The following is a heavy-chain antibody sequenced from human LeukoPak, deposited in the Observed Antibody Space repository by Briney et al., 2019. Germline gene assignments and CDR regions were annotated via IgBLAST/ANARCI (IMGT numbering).Heavy chain of an antibody. D-gene: IGHD3-22*01. V-gene: IGHV3-23*01. J-gene: IGHJ4*02. CDR2: ISGSGGST. CDR3: AQSPKRMIVVSSWFFDS. CDR1: GFTFSSYG. Sequence: GGSLRLSCAASGFTFSSYGMSWVRQAPGKGLEWVSAISGSGGSTYYADSVKGRFTISRDNSKNTLYLQMNSLRAEDTAVYYCAQSPKRMIVVSSWFFDSWGQGTLVTVSS.